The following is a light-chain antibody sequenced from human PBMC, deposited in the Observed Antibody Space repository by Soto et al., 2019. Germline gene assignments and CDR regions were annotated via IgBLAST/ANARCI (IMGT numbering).Light chain of an antibody. CDR1: SSNIGAGYG. V-gene: IGLV1-40*01. CDR2: VNN. J-gene: IGLJ2*01. Sequence: QLVLTQPTSVSGAPGQRVTISCTGSSSNIGAGYGVHWYQQVPGTAPKLLISVNNKRPSGVPDRFSDSKSGTSASLAITGLQAEDEADYYCQSYDRSLSAVVFGGGTKLTVL. CDR3: QSYDRSLSAVV.